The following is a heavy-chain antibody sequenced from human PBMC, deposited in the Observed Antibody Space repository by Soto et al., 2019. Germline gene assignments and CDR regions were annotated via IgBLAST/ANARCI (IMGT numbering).Heavy chain of an antibody. Sequence: QVQLVESGGGVVQPGRSLRLSCAASGFSFSSYAMHWVRQAPGKGLEWVAMISYDGSNKYYADSVKGRFTISRDNSKNPLYVQMKSLRAEATAVYFCARVPTTVVTPFYFDDWGQGTLGTVSA. CDR1: GFSFSSYA. D-gene: IGHD4-17*01. V-gene: IGHV3-30-3*01. J-gene: IGHJ4*02. CDR2: ISYDGSNK. CDR3: ARVPTTVVTPFYFDD.